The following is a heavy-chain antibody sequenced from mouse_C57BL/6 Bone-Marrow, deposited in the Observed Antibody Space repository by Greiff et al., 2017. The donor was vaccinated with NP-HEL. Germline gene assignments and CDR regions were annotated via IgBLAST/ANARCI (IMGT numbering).Heavy chain of an antibody. Sequence: EVQLQQSGTVLARPGASVKMSCETSGYTFTSSWMHWVKQRPGPGLEWIGAIYPGNSDTSYNQKFKGKAKLTAVTSASTAYMELSSLTNEDSAVYYCTRPYYYGSSYYWYFDVWGTGTTVTVSS. D-gene: IGHD1-1*01. V-gene: IGHV1-5*01. J-gene: IGHJ1*03. CDR1: GYTFTSSW. CDR2: IYPGNSDT. CDR3: TRPYYYGSSYYWYFDV.